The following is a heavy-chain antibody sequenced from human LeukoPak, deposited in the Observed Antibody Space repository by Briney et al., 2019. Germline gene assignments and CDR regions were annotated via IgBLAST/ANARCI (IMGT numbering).Heavy chain of an antibody. CDR3: ARARYSGSYSFDY. CDR2: INPNSGGT. CDR1: GYTFTGYY. J-gene: IGHJ4*02. D-gene: IGHD1-26*01. Sequence: GASVKVSCKASGYTFTGYYMHWVRQAPGQGFEWMGWINPNSGGTNYAQKFQGRVTMTRDTSISTAYMELSRLRSDDTAVYYCARARYSGSYSFDYWGQGTLVTVSS. V-gene: IGHV1-2*02.